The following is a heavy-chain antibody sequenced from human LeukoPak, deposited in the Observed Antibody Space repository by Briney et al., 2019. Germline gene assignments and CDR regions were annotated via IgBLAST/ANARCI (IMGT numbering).Heavy chain of an antibody. D-gene: IGHD6-6*01. Sequence: GASVKVSCKASGYTFTSYAMNWVRQAPGQGLEWMGWINTNTGNPTYAQGFTGRFAFSLDTSVSTAYLQISSLKAEDTAVYYCARDQYSSSSLYYYYYGMDVWGQGTTVTVSS. J-gene: IGHJ6*02. CDR3: ARDQYSSSSLYYYYYGMDV. CDR2: INTNTGNP. V-gene: IGHV7-4-1*02. CDR1: GYTFTSYA.